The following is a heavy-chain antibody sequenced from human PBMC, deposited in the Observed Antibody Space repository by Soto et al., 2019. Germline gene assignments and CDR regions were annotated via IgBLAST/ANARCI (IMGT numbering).Heavy chain of an antibody. V-gene: IGHV3-23*01. CDR1: GFTFSTLA. CDR3: ARHRSYRGYDFIY. Sequence: EVQLLESGGGLVQPGGSLRLSCAASGFTFSTLAMSWVRQAPGKGLEWVSSISGSGDTAHYADSVKGRFTISRDNSKNTLSLQMNSRRAEDTAVDYFARHRSYRGYDFIYWGQGTLVTVSS. J-gene: IGHJ4*02. CDR2: ISGSGDTA. D-gene: IGHD5-12*01.